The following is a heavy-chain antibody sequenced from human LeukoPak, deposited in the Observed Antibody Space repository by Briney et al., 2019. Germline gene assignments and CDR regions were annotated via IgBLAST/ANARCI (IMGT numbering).Heavy chain of an antibody. J-gene: IGHJ4*02. CDR2: IIISGSTI. D-gene: IGHD6-19*01. CDR3: ARQAIAVSGTLGSYYFDY. V-gene: IGHV3-11*04. CDR1: GFTFSDYY. Sequence: GGSLRLSCAASGFTFSDYYMSWIRQAPGKGLEWVSYIIISGSTISYADSVKGRFTISRDNAKNSMYLQMNSLRAEDTAVYYCARQAIAVSGTLGSYYFDYWGQGTLVTVSS.